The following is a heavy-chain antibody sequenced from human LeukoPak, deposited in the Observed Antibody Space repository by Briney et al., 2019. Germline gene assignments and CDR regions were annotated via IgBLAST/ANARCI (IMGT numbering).Heavy chain of an antibody. Sequence: GGSLRLSCAASGFTFSSYSMNWVRQAPGKGLEWVSSISSSSSYIYYADSVKGLFTISRDNAKNSLYLQMNSLRAEDTAVYYCARVSWYGYYFDYWGQGTLVTVSS. CDR1: GFTFSSYS. D-gene: IGHD4-17*01. J-gene: IGHJ4*02. CDR2: ISSSSSYI. V-gene: IGHV3-21*01. CDR3: ARVSWYGYYFDY.